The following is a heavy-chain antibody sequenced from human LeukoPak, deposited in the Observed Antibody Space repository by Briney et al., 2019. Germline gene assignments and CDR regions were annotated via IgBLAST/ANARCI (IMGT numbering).Heavy chain of an antibody. Sequence: PGGSLRLSCAASGFTFSDHYMDWVRQAPGKGLEWVGRSRIKANSYTTEYAASVKGRFTISRDDSKNSLYLQMSSLKTEDTAVYYCARYCSSTSCYSAPPYGMDVWGKGTTVTVSS. D-gene: IGHD2-2*01. V-gene: IGHV3-72*01. CDR3: ARYCSSTSCYSAPPYGMDV. CDR2: SRIKANSYTT. J-gene: IGHJ6*04. CDR1: GFTFSDHY.